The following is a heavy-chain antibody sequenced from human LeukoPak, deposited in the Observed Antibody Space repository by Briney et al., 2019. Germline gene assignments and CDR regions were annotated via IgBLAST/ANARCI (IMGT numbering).Heavy chain of an antibody. CDR3: ARDVLSSWYQND. V-gene: IGHV3-7*01. CDR1: GSTFSSYW. D-gene: IGHD6-13*01. J-gene: IGHJ4*02. CDR2: IKQDGSEK. Sequence: GGSLRLSCAASGSTFSSYWMSWVRQAPGKGLEWVANIKQDGSEKYYVDSVKGRFTISRDNAMNSLYLQMNSLRAEDTAVYYCARDVLSSWYQNDWGQGTLVTVSS.